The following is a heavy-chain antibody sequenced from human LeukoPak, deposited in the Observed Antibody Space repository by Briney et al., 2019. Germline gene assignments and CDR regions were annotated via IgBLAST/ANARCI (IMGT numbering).Heavy chain of an antibody. J-gene: IGHJ4*02. CDR1: GYTFTSYD. V-gene: IGHV1-69*13. CDR2: IIPIFGTT. D-gene: IGHD1-1*01. Sequence: SVKVSCKASGYTFTSYDISWVRQAPGQGLEWMGGIIPIFGTTNYAQKFQGRVTITADESTSTAYMELSSLRSGDTAVYYCAREGYEDPRPYYFDYWGQGTLVTVSS. CDR3: AREGYEDPRPYYFDY.